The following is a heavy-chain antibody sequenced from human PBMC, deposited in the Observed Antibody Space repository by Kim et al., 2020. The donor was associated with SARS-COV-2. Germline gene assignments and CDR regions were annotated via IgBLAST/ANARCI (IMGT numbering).Heavy chain of an antibody. CDR2: IYYSGST. V-gene: IGHV4-39*01. J-gene: IGHJ5*02. Sequence: SETLSLTCTVSGGSISSSSYYWGWIRQPPGKGLEWIGSIYYSGSTYYNPSLKSRVTISVDTSKNQFSLKLSSVTAADTAVYYCASQPNYDFWSGYINWFDPWGQGTLVTVSS. CDR3: ASQPNYDFWSGYINWFDP. D-gene: IGHD3-3*01. CDR1: GGSISSSSYY.